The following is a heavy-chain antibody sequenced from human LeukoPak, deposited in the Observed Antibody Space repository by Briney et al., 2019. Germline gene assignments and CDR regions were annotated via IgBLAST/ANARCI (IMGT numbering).Heavy chain of an antibody. Sequence: GGSLRLSCAASGFTFSSYEMNWVRQAPGKGLEWVSYISSSGSNIYYADSVKGRFTISRYNAKNSLYLQMKNLRAEDTAVYYCVINDYWGQGTLVTVSS. CDR3: VINDY. CDR1: GFTFSSYE. CDR2: ISSSGSNI. J-gene: IGHJ4*02. V-gene: IGHV3-48*03. D-gene: IGHD2/OR15-2a*01.